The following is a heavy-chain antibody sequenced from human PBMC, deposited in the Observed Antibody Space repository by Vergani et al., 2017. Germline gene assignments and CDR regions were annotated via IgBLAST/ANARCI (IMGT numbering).Heavy chain of an antibody. V-gene: IGHV3-7*01. CDR3: ARRLSLDDAHYYMDV. J-gene: IGHJ6*03. Sequence: EVQLVEFGGGLVQPGGSLRLSCAASGFTFRSYWMSLVRQTPGKGLEWLANIREDGSDTYYVDSVKGRFTISRDNADNSLYLQMNSLRVEDTGVYYCARRLSLDDAHYYMDVWGKGTTVTVSS. CDR1: GFTFRSYW. D-gene: IGHD1-1*01. CDR2: IREDGSDT.